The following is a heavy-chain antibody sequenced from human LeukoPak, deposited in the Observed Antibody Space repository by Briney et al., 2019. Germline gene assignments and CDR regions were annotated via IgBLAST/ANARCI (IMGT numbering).Heavy chain of an antibody. J-gene: IGHJ4*02. CDR3: ARDGGSGWFEY. V-gene: IGHV1-46*01. Sequence: ASVKVSCKASGYTFTNYYMHWVRQAPGQGLEWMGIINPGGGRTCHAQKFQGRVTMTRDTSTSTVYMDLSSLRSDDTAVYYCARDGGSGWFEYWGQGTLVTVSS. CDR2: INPGGGRT. D-gene: IGHD6-19*01. CDR1: GYTFTNYY.